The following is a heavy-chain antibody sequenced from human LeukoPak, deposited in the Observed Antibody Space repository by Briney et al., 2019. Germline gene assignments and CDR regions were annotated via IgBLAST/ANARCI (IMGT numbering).Heavy chain of an antibody. V-gene: IGHV3-15*01. CDR1: GFNFDIAW. CDR3: VSRDAYKPRYYMDV. J-gene: IGHJ6*03. Sequence: GGSLRLSCAVSGFNFDIAWMNWVRQAPGEGLEWVGRIKSKSDGAATDYAAPVRGRFTISIDDSKNTLNLQMNGLKTEDTGVYYCVSRDAYKPRYYMDVWGKGTTVTVSS. D-gene: IGHD5-24*01. CDR2: IKSKSDGAAT.